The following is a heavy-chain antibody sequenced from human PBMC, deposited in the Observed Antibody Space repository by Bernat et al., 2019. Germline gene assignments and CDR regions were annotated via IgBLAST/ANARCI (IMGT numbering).Heavy chain of an antibody. CDR3: ARDRGYGAPGAKHAFDI. Sequence: QVQLVESGGGVVQPARSLRLSCAASGFTFSIYGMHWVRQAPGKGLEWVAIIWYDGSNKYYADSVKGRFTISRDNSKNTLYLQMNSLRAEDTAVYYCARDRGYGAPGAKHAFDIWGQGTMVTVSS. CDR2: IWYDGSNK. J-gene: IGHJ3*02. D-gene: IGHD4-17*01. V-gene: IGHV3-33*01. CDR1: GFTFSIYG.